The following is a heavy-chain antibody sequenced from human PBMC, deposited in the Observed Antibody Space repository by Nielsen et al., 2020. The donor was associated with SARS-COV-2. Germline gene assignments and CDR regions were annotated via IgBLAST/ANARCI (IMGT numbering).Heavy chain of an antibody. J-gene: IGHJ4*02. Sequence: SETLSLTCTVSGGSISSSSYYWGWIRQPPGKGLEWIGSIYYSGSTYYNPSLKSRVTISVDTSKNQFSLKLSSVTAADTAVYYCARTYSSSVHFDYWGQGTLVTVSS. CDR2: IYYSGST. CDR3: ARTYSSSVHFDY. D-gene: IGHD6-6*01. V-gene: IGHV4-39*07. CDR1: GGSISSSSYY.